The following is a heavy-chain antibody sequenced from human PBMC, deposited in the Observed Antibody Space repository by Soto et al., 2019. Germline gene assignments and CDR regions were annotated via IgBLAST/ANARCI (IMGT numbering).Heavy chain of an antibody. V-gene: IGHV1-8*01. CDR3: PRGIKYGAYSRWFDP. J-gene: IGHJ5*02. CDR2: MNPNSGNT. CDR1: GYTFTSYD. D-gene: IGHD4-17*01. Sequence: QVQLVQSGAEVKKPGASVKVSCKASGYTFTSYDINWVRQATGQGLEYLGWMNPNSGNTAYVQKFQGRVTMTWDTSIITAYMELSSLRSKDTAVYFCPRGIKYGAYSRWFDPWGQGTLVTVSS.